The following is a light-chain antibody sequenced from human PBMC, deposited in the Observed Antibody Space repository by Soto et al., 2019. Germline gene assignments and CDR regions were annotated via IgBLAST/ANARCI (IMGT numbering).Light chain of an antibody. V-gene: IGKV1-39*01. Sequence: DIQMTQSPSTLSASVGDRVTITCRASQSISSWLAWLQQKPGKAPNLLISAASSLHSGVPSRFSGSGSGTDFTLTISSLQPEDFATYYCQQSYSTPPWTFGQGTKVDIK. J-gene: IGKJ1*01. CDR3: QQSYSTPPWT. CDR2: AAS. CDR1: QSISSW.